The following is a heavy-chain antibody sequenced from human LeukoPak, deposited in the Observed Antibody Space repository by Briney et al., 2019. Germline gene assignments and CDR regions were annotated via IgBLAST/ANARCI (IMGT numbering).Heavy chain of an antibody. D-gene: IGHD2-15*01. CDR2: ISSSRRTI. J-gene: IGHJ4*02. V-gene: IGHV3-48*01. Sequence: PGGSLRLSCAASGFTFSSYNINWVRQAPGKGLEGVSYISSSRRTISYADSVKGRFTISRDNAKNSLYLQMNNLRAEDTAVYYCARVFQSIALDYWGQGTLVTVSS. CDR1: GFTFSSYN. CDR3: ARVFQSIALDY.